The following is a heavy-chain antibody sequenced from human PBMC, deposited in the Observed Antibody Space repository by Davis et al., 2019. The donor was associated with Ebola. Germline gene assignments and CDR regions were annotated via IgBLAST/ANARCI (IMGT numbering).Heavy chain of an antibody. V-gene: IGHV3-7*01. CDR1: GFTLSSYW. J-gene: IGHJ6*04. Sequence: GESLKISCAASGFTLSSYWMHWVRQAPGKGLEWVANIKEDGSEKHYVDSVKGRFTISRDNAKNSLYVQMNSLRVEDTAVYYCASSYGMDVWGRGTTVTVSS. CDR3: ASSYGMDV. CDR2: IKEDGSEK.